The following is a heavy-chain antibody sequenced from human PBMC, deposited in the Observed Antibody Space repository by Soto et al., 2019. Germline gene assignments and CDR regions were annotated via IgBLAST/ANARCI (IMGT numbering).Heavy chain of an antibody. D-gene: IGHD1-1*01. CDR1: GFTFSSYW. CDR2: INSDGSST. Sequence: PGGSLRLSCAASGFTFSSYWMHWVRQAPGKGLVWVSRINSDGSSTSYADSVKGRFTISRDNAKNTLFLQMNSPRPEDTAVYYCAKDKGVFNWATSYFDYWGQGALVTVSS. CDR3: AKDKGVFNWATSYFDY. J-gene: IGHJ4*02. V-gene: IGHV3-74*01.